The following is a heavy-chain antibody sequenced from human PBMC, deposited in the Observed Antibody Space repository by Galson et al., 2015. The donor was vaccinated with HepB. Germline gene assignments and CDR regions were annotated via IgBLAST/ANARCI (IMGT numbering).Heavy chain of an antibody. CDR1: GGTFSSYA. D-gene: IGHD6-6*01. CDR2: IIPILGIA. Sequence: SVKVSCKASGGTFSSYAISWVRQAPGQGLEWMGRIIPILGIANYAQKFQGRVTITADKSTSTAYMELSSLKASDTAMYYCARQGSSSSRAFDIWGQGTMVTVSS. J-gene: IGHJ3*02. CDR3: ARQGSSSSRAFDI. V-gene: IGHV1-69*04.